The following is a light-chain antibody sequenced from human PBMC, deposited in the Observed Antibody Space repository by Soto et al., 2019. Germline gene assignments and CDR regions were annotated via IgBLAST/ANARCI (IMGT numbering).Light chain of an antibody. CDR1: RSNIGAGYD. J-gene: IGLJ3*02. CDR3: QSYDTSVSGARV. V-gene: IGLV1-40*01. Sequence: QSVLTQPPSVSGAPGQRVTISCTGSRSNIGAGYDVHWYQQIPGTAPKLLIYRNHDRPSGVPDRFSGSKSGTSASLAITGLQAEDEADCYCQSYDTSVSGARVFGGGTKLTVL. CDR2: RNH.